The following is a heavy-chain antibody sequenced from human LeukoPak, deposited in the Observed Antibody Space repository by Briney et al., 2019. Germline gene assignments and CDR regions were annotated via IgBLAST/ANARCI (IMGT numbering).Heavy chain of an antibody. CDR3: ARLGGSGSYYKMLRAFDI. V-gene: IGHV5-51*03. CDR1: GYSFTSYW. J-gene: IGHJ3*02. D-gene: IGHD3-10*01. Sequence: GESLKISCKGSGYSFTSYWIGWVRQMPGKGLGWMGIIYPGDSDTRYSPSFQGQVTISADKSISTAYLQWSSLKASDTAMYYCARLGGSGSYYKMLRAFDIWGQGTMVTVSS. CDR2: IYPGDSDT.